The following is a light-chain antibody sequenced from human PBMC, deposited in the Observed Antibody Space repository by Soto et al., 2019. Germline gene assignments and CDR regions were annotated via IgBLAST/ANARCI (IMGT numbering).Light chain of an antibody. CDR3: QQYYTTPPT. CDR2: WAS. V-gene: IGKV4-1*01. CDR1: QSVLFSINQKNY. Sequence: DIVLTQSPDSVAVSLGERATINCKSSQSVLFSINQKNYLAWYHQKPGQPPKLVIYWASIRESGVPTRLSGSGSGTNFTLTISSLQADDAAVYYCQQYYTTPPTFGLGTKVEVK. J-gene: IGKJ1*01.